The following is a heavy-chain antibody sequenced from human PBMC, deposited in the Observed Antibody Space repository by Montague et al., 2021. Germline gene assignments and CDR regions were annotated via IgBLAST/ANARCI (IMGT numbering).Heavy chain of an antibody. Sequence: SETLSLTCTVSSGSIFHAHWSWVRQPPGKGLEWLGSMFYGGAASNNPSLKSRVTMSIDTSTNQFSLKLSFVTAADTADYYCAKQDCFVSGTSYKGFDPWGQGILVTVSS. J-gene: IGHJ5*02. V-gene: IGHV4-59*08. CDR1: SGSIFHAH. CDR2: MFYGGAA. D-gene: IGHD3-10*01. CDR3: AKQDCFVSGTSYKGFDP.